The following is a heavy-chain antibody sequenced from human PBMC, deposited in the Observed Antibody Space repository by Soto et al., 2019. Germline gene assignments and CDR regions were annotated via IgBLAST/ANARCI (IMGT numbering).Heavy chain of an antibody. CDR1: GFTFSSYD. CDR2: IGTAGDT. J-gene: IGHJ2*01. CDR3: ARARDWYFEL. V-gene: IGHV3-13*01. Sequence: ESGGGLVQPGGSLRLSCAASGFTFSSYDMHWVRQATGKGLEWVSAIGTAGDTYYPGSVKGRFTISRENAKNSLYLQMNSLAAGATAVYYCARARDWYFELWGRGTLVTVCS.